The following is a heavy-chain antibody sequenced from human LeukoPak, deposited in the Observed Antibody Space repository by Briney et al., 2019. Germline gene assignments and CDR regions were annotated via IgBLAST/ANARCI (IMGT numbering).Heavy chain of an antibody. Sequence: PSQTLSLTCTVSGGSISSGGYYWSWIRQHPGKGLEWIGYIYYSGSTYYNPSLKSRVTISVDTSKNQFSLKLSSVTAADTAVYYCARVVVVPAARNNWFDPWGQGTLVTVSS. CDR1: GGSISSGGYY. J-gene: IGHJ5*02. D-gene: IGHD2-2*01. CDR2: IYYSGST. V-gene: IGHV4-31*03. CDR3: ARVVVVPAARNNWFDP.